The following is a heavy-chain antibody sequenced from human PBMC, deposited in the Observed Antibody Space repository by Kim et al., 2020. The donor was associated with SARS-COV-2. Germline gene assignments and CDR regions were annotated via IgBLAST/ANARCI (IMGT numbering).Heavy chain of an antibody. CDR3: ARTTYYYDSSGYYY. V-gene: IGHV1-3*01. Sequence: SQKFQGRVPITRDTSASTAYMELSSLRSEDTAVYYCARTTYYYDSSGYYYWGQGTLVTVSS. J-gene: IGHJ4*02. D-gene: IGHD3-22*01.